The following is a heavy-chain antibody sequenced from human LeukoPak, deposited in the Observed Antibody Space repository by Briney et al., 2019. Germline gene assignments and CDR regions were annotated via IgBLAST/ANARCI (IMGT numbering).Heavy chain of an antibody. D-gene: IGHD2-15*01. CDR3: AKEGMDCSGGSCYKYFDY. Sequence: QPGGSLRLSCAASGFTFSSYGMHWVRQAPGKGLEWVAFIRYDGSNKYYADSVKGRFTISRDNSKNTLYLQMNSLRAEDTAVYYCAKEGMDCSGGSCYKYFDYWGQGTLVTVSS. V-gene: IGHV3-30*02. CDR1: GFTFSSYG. CDR2: IRYDGSNK. J-gene: IGHJ4*02.